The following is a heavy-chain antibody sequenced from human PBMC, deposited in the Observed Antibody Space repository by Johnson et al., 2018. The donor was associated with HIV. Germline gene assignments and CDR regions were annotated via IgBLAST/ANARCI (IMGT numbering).Heavy chain of an antibody. CDR2: IYSGGNT. CDR1: GFIVSVNY. D-gene: IGHD5-12*01. Sequence: VQLVESGGGVVQPGRSLRLSCAASGFIVSVNYMSWVRQAPGKGLECVSVIYSGGNTYYADSVKGRFTISRDNSKNTRYLQMNSLRAEDTAVYYCARDRSTKMSGHDFEGYAFDIWGQGTMVTVSS. V-gene: IGHV3-53*01. CDR3: ARDRSTKMSGHDFEGYAFDI. J-gene: IGHJ3*02.